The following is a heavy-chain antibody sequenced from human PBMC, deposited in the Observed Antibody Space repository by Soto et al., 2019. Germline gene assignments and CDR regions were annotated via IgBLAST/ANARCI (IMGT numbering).Heavy chain of an antibody. CDR1: GFSFGDYA. CDR2: ITSKAYGGTT. Sequence: PVGSLRLSCTGSGFSFGDYAMIWFRQAPGKGLEWVGSITSKAYGGTTEFAPSVKGRFMISRDDSKSIAYLQMNSLKAEDTAVYYCVRGLRWRALDYWGQGTPVTVSS. J-gene: IGHJ4*02. CDR3: VRGLRWRALDY. V-gene: IGHV3-49*03. D-gene: IGHD2-15*01.